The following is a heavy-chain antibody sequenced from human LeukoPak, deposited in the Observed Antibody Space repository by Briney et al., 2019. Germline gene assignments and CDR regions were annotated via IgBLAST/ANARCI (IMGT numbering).Heavy chain of an antibody. D-gene: IGHD2-15*01. CDR2: INIDGSST. Sequence: GGSLRLSCAPSGFTFTSYWMHCVRHAPGKGLVWVSRINIDGSSTTYADSVKGRFTISRDNARNTLYLQMNSLRAEDTGVYYCARVGGEDLDAFDIWGQGTMVTVSS. V-gene: IGHV3-74*01. CDR1: GFTFTSYW. CDR3: ARVGGEDLDAFDI. J-gene: IGHJ3*02.